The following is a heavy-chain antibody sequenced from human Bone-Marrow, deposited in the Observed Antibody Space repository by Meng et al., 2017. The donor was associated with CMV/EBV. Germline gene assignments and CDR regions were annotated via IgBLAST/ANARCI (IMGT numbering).Heavy chain of an antibody. J-gene: IGHJ6*02. CDR3: ARFTGPYSSSSAQNYYYGMDV. D-gene: IGHD6-6*01. Sequence: SETLSLTCTVSGGSVSMGSYYWNWIRQTPGKGLEWIGNVYYNGGTNYNPSLKSRVTISVDTSKNQFSLKLSSVTAADTAVYHCARFTGPYSSSSAQNYYYGMDVWGQGTTVTVSS. CDR2: VYYNGGT. V-gene: IGHV4-61*01. CDR1: GGSVSMGSYY.